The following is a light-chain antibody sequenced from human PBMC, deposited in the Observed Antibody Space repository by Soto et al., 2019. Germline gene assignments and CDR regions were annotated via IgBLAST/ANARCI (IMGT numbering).Light chain of an antibody. CDR2: EVN. Sequence: QSVLTQPASVSGSPGQSITISCTGTSSDVGAYKYVSWYQQHPGKAPKLMIYEVNNRPSGVPDRFSGSKSGNTASLTVSGLQAEDEGDYHCSSHAGSKRVFGTGTKV. CDR3: SSHAGSKRV. J-gene: IGLJ1*01. CDR1: SSDVGAYKY. V-gene: IGLV2-8*01.